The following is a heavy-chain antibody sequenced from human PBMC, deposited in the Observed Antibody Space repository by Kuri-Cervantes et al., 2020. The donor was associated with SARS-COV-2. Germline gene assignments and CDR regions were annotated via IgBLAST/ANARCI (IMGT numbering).Heavy chain of an antibody. J-gene: IGHJ4*02. CDR3: AHRGVLLGWVLYGGDTYTSREFSDY. CDR2: IYWNDDK. Sequence: SGPTLVKPTQTLTLTCTFSGFSLTSSGVAVGWIRQPPGKALEWLAIIYWNDDKRYSPSLQNRLTITKDTSKNQVVLTMTNMDPVDTATYYCAHRGVLLGWVLYGGDTYTSREFSDYWGQGTLVTVSS. D-gene: IGHD3-3*01. V-gene: IGHV2-5*01. CDR1: GFSLTSSGVA.